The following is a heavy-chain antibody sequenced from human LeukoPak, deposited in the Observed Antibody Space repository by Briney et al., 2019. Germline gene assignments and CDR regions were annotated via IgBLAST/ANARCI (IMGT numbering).Heavy chain of an antibody. J-gene: IGHJ4*02. D-gene: IGHD2-21*01. V-gene: IGHV4-30-2*01. CDR3: ARGGDSKGDFDY. CDR2: IYHSGST. CDR1: GGSISSGGYY. Sequence: PSETLSLTCTVSGGSISSGGYYWSWIRQPPGKGLEWIGYIYHSGSTYYNPSLKSRVTISVDRSKNQFSLKLSSVTAADTAVYYCARGGDSKGDFDYWGQGTLVTVSS.